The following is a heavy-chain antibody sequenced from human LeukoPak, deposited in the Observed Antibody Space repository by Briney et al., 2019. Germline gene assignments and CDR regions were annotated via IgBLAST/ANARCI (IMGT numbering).Heavy chain of an antibody. V-gene: IGHV4-4*07. CDR1: GVSISSYH. D-gene: IGHD3-16*01. Sequence: SETLSLTCTVSGVSISSYHWSWIRQSAGKGLEWIGRIYIDGNSNYNPPLKSRVTMSVDTSKNQFSLKLSSVTAADTAVYYCGRLLGNYIDYWGQGILVTVSS. CDR2: IYIDGNS. CDR3: GRLLGNYIDY. J-gene: IGHJ4*02.